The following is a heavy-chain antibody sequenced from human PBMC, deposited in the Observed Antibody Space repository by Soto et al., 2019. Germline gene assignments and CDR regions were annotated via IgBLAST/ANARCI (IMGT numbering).Heavy chain of an antibody. Sequence: SETLSLTCTVSGGSISSGGYYWSWIRQHPGKGLEWIGYIYYSGSTYYNPSLKSRVTISVDTSKNQFSLKLSSVTAADTAVYYCARTYYYGSGSYYNPDAFDIWGRGTMVTVSS. D-gene: IGHD3-10*01. CDR2: IYYSGST. CDR3: ARTYYYGSGSYYNPDAFDI. V-gene: IGHV4-31*03. J-gene: IGHJ3*02. CDR1: GGSISSGGYY.